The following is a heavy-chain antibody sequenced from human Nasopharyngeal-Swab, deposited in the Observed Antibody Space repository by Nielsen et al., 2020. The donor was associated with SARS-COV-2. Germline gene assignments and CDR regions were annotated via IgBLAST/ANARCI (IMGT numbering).Heavy chain of an antibody. CDR1: GGSISSGGYY. V-gene: IGHV4-31*03. Sequence: SETLSLTCTVSGGSISSGGYYWSWIRQHQGKGLEWIGYIYYSGSTYYNPSLKSRVTISVDTSKNQFSLKLSSVTAADTAVYYCAKAMIVVVINAFDIWGQGTMVTVSS. CDR3: AKAMIVVVINAFDI. CDR2: IYYSGST. J-gene: IGHJ3*02. D-gene: IGHD3-22*01.